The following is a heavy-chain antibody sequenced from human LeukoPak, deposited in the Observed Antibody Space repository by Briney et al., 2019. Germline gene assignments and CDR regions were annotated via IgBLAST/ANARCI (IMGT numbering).Heavy chain of an antibody. CDR1: GFTFSGYS. CDR2: FGSRSTSV. J-gene: IGHJ4*02. V-gene: IGHV3-21*01. Sequence: PGGSLRLSCTAFGFTFSGYSMNWIRQAPGKGLEWVSSFGSRSTSVYHAGSVKGRFAISRDNAKNSLYLQMNSLRAEDTALYYCAREVSEGFDFWGQETLVTVSS. CDR3: AREVSEGFDF. D-gene: IGHD3-22*01.